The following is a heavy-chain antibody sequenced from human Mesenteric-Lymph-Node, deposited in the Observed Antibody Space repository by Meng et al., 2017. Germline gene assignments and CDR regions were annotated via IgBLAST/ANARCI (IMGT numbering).Heavy chain of an antibody. Sequence: QVQVVQSGAEVKKPGSSVKVSCKASGGTFSSYAISWVRQAPGQGLEWMGGIIPIFGAANYAQKFQGRVTITADESTSTAYMELSSLRSEDTAVYYCARFTLSDYGDYWYFDLWGRGTLVTVSS. V-gene: IGHV1-69*01. CDR1: GGTFSSYA. CDR2: IIPIFGAA. J-gene: IGHJ2*01. D-gene: IGHD4-17*01. CDR3: ARFTLSDYGDYWYFDL.